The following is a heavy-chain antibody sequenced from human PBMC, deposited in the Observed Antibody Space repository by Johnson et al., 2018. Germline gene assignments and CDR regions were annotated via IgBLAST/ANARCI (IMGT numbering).Heavy chain of an antibody. CDR2: TRNKANSYTT. D-gene: IGHD2/OR15-2a*01. V-gene: IGHV3-72*01. CDR3: ARPLETDTTFAFDL. CDR1: GFSFSDHY. J-gene: IGHJ3*01. Sequence: VQLVQSGGGLVQPGGSLRLSCAASGFSFSDHYMDWVRQAPGKGLEWVGRTRNKANSYTTQYAASVKGRFTISRDNSKNTLYVQMNSLRADDTAVYYCARPLETDTTFAFDLWGQGTMVTVSS.